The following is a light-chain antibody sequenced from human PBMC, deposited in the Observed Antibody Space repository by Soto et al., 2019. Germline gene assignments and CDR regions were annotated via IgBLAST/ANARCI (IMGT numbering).Light chain of an antibody. CDR3: QQYNDWPT. CDR2: DAS. J-gene: IGKJ1*01. CDR1: QSVSSN. Sequence: VPPLEGHPQSCRASQSVSSNLAWYQKKPGQAPRLLIYDASTRATGIPARFSCSGSGTEFTLTISSLQSEDFALYYWQQYNDWPTYGQGTKVDI. V-gene: IGKV3-15*01.